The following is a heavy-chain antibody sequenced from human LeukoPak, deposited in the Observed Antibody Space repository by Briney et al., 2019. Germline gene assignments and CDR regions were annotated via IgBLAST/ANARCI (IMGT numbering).Heavy chain of an antibody. CDR3: TRETGGSTLVTLPSDN. CDR2: INPNSGGT. V-gene: IGHV1-2*02. D-gene: IGHD4-23*01. Sequence: ASVKVSCKASGYTFIGYYIHWVRQAPGQGLEWMGWINPNSGGTKYAQRFQGRVAMTRDRSISTVYMELSWLTSEDTAVYYCTRETGGSTLVTLPSDNWGQGTPVTVSS. CDR1: GYTFIGYY. J-gene: IGHJ4*02.